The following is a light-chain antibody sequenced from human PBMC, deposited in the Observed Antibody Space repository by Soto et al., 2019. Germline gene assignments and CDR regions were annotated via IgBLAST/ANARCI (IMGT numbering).Light chain of an antibody. CDR3: QVWHSTSVRV. V-gene: IGLV3-21*02. CDR1: TIGAKG. Sequence: SYELTQPPSVSVAPGQTASITCGGNTIGAKGVHWYQQKNPGQAPVLGVFDDRARPSAIPERFSGSNSGNTATLTISRVEAGDEADYYCQVWHSTSVRVFGGGTKVTVL. CDR2: DDR. J-gene: IGLJ2*01.